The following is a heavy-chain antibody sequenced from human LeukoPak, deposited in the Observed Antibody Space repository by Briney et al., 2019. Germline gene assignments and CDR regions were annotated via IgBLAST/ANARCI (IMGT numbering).Heavy chain of an antibody. Sequence: GGSLRLXCAASGFTFSSYEMNWVRQAPGKGLEWVSYISSSDSTIYYADSVKGRFTISRDNAKNSLYLQMNSMRAEDTALYYCARGGGYNPWGQGTLVTVSS. CDR2: ISSSDSTI. V-gene: IGHV3-48*03. CDR1: GFTFSSYE. D-gene: IGHD5-24*01. CDR3: ARGGGYNP. J-gene: IGHJ4*02.